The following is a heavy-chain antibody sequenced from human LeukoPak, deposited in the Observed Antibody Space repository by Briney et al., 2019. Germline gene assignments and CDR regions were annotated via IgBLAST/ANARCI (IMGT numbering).Heavy chain of an antibody. D-gene: IGHD4-17*01. J-gene: IGHJ4*02. CDR3: ARGPYYGARFDY. CDR1: GGSISSHY. CDR2: IYTSGST. Sequence: SETLSLTCTVSGGSISSHYWSWIRQPAGKGLEWIGRIYTSGSTNYNPSLKSRVTISVDTSKNQSSLKLSSVTAADTAVYYCARGPYYGARFDYWGQGTLVTVSS. V-gene: IGHV4-4*07.